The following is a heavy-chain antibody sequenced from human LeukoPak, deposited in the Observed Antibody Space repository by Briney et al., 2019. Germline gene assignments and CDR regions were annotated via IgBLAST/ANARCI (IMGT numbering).Heavy chain of an antibody. D-gene: IGHD6-19*01. CDR3: ARGHPGWYHAFDI. CDR2: INHSGST. CDR1: GGSLSGYY. J-gene: IGHJ3*02. V-gene: IGHV4-34*01. Sequence: SETLSLTCAVYGGSLSGYYWSWIRQPPGKGLEWIGEINHSGSTNYNPSLKSRVTISVDTSKNQFSLKLSSVTAADTAVYYCARGHPGWYHAFDIWGQGTMVTVSS.